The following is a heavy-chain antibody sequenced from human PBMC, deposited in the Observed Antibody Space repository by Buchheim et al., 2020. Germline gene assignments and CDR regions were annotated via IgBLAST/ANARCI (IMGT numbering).Heavy chain of an antibody. D-gene: IGHD3-9*01. CDR1: GFTFSSYG. CDR2: ISYDGSNK. J-gene: IGHJ6*02. CDR3: AKDYLSVYDILTGPHYGMDV. Sequence: QVQLVESGGGVVQPGRSLRLSCAASGFTFSSYGMHWVRQAPGKGLEWVAVISYDGSNKYYADSVKGRFTISRDNSKNTLYLQMNSLRAEDTAVYYCAKDYLSVYDILTGPHYGMDVWGQGTT. V-gene: IGHV3-30*18.